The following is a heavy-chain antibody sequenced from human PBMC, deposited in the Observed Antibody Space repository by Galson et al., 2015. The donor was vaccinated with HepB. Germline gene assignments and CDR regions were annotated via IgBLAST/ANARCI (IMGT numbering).Heavy chain of an antibody. CDR2: IYHSGST. D-gene: IGHD3-9*01. V-gene: IGHV4-61*02. CDR3: ARYQYDILTGYSGGSDY. CDR1: GGSISSGTYY. Sequence: TLSLTCTVSGGSISSGTYYWSWIRQPAGKGLEWIGSIYHSGSTYYNPSLKSRVTISVDTSKNQFSLKLSSVTAEDTAVYYCARYQYDILTGYSGGSDYWGQGTLVTVSS. J-gene: IGHJ4*02.